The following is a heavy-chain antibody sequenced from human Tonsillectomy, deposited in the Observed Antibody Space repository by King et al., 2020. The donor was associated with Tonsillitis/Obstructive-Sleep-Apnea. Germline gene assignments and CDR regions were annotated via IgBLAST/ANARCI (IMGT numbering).Heavy chain of an antibody. CDR1: GDSVSSNSVA. J-gene: IGHJ4*02. V-gene: IGHV6-1*01. D-gene: IGHD3-10*01. CDR2: TYYRSQWFN. Sequence: VQLQQSGPGLVKPSQTLSLTCATSGDSVSSNSVAWNWIRQSPSRGLGGRRRTYYRSQWFNDYAVSVKSRLTINPDTSKNQFSLQLNSVTPEDTALYYCARGFGRAFDYWGQGALVTVSS. CDR3: ARGFGRAFDY.